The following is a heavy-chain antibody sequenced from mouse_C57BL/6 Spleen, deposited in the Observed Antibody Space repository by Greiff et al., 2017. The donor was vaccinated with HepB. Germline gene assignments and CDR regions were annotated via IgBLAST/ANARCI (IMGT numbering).Heavy chain of an antibody. CDR2: IDPSDSYT. D-gene: IGHD3-2*02. CDR1: GYTFTSYW. V-gene: IGHV1-69*01. J-gene: IGHJ2*01. CDR3: ARQLRPGYFDY. Sequence: QVQLQQPGAELVMPGASVKLSCKASGYTFTSYWMHWVKQRPGQGLEWIGEIDPSDSYTNYNQKFKGKSTLTVDKSSSTAYMQLSSLTSEDSAVYYCARQLRPGYFDYWGQGTTLTVSS.